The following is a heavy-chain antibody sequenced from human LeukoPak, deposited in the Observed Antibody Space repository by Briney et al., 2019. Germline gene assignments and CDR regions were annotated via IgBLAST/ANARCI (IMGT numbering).Heavy chain of an antibody. D-gene: IGHD3-10*01. J-gene: IGHJ4*02. CDR1: GGSISSYY. CDR2: ISYSGST. V-gene: IGHV4-59*01. Sequence: SETLSLTCTVSGGSISSYYWSWIRQPPGKGLEWIGCISYSGSTNYNPSLKSRVTISVDTSKNQFSLKLTSVTAADTAVFYCASLGDFFGSGSYAPFDYWGQGSLVTVSS. CDR3: ASLGDFFGSGSYAPFDY.